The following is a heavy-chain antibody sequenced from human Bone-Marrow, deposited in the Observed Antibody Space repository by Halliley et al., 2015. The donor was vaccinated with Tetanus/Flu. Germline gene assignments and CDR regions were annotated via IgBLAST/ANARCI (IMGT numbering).Heavy chain of an antibody. CDR1: GGSISTYY. J-gene: IGHJ4*02. CDR3: ARYRLYYERNGFPAF. V-gene: IGHV4-59*08. CDR2: IYYRGST. Sequence: TLSLTCTVSGGSISTYYWTWIRQPPGKGLEWIGYIYYRGSTKYNPSLQSRVTMSVDTPKNQFSLKLDSVTAADTAVYYCARYRLYYERNGFPAFWGLGTLVTVSS. D-gene: IGHD3-22*01.